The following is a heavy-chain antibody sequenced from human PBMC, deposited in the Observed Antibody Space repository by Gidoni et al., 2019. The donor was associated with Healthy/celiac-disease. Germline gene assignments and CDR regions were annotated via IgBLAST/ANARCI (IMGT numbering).Heavy chain of an antibody. CDR2: IKQDGSEK. Sequence: EVQLVESGGGLVQPGWSLRVSCAASGFTLGIYGMSWVRPAPGKGREWVANIKQDGSEKYYVDSVKGRFTISRDNAKNSLYLQMNSLRAEDTAVYYCARQDTYDFWSGHTAGWFDPWGQGTLVTVSS. CDR1: GFTLGIYG. V-gene: IGHV3-7*03. D-gene: IGHD3-3*01. CDR3: ARQDTYDFWSGHTAGWFDP. J-gene: IGHJ5*02.